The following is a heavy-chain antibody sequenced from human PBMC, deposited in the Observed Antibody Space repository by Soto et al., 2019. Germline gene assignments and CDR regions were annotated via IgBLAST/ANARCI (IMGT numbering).Heavy chain of an antibody. CDR1: GYTFTSYA. V-gene: IGHV1-3*01. J-gene: IGHJ4*02. D-gene: IGHD2-21*02. CDR2: INAGNGNT. CDR3: ARGSHIVVVTANPLPFDY. Sequence: AAVKVSCKASGYTFTSYAMHWVRQAPGQRLEWIGWINAGNGNTKYSQKFQGRVTITRDTSASTAYMELSSLRSEDTAVYYCARGSHIVVVTANPLPFDYWGQGTLVTVSS.